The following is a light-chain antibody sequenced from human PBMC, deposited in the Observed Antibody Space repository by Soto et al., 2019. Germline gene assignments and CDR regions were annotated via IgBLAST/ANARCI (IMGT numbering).Light chain of an antibody. CDR1: QTIRSNY. Sequence: ETVLTQSPGTLSLSPGERATLSCRASQTIRSNYLAWYRQTPGQAPRLLIYGASNRATDIADRFSGSGSGTDFTLIISRLEPEDFALYYCQKYGSSPWTFGQGTKVDIK. CDR3: QKYGSSPWT. V-gene: IGKV3-20*01. CDR2: GAS. J-gene: IGKJ1*01.